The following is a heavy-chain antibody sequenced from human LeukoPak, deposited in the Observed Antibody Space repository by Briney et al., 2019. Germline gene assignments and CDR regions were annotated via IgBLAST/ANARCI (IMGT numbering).Heavy chain of an antibody. CDR1: GGSISSYY. CDR2: MYYSGST. Sequence: SETLSLTCTVPGGSISSYYWSWIRQPPGKGLEWIGYMYYSGSTYYNPSLKSRVTISLDTSKNQFSLKLTSVTAADTAVYYCARALPGHPYWGQGTMVTVSS. J-gene: IGHJ3*01. CDR3: ARALPGHPY. V-gene: IGHV4-59*06. D-gene: IGHD1-14*01.